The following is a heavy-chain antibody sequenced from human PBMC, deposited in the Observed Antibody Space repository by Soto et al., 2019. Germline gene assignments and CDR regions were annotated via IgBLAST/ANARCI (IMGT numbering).Heavy chain of an antibody. D-gene: IGHD6-19*01. CDR3: ARQSSGWYNWFDP. V-gene: IGHV4-59*08. Sequence: SETLSLTCTVSGGSISSYYCSWIRQPPGKGLEWIGSIYYSGSTYYNPSLKSRVTISVDTSKNQFSLKLSSVTAAETAVYYCARQSSGWYNWFDPWGQGTLVTVSS. CDR1: GGSISSYY. J-gene: IGHJ5*02. CDR2: IYYSGST.